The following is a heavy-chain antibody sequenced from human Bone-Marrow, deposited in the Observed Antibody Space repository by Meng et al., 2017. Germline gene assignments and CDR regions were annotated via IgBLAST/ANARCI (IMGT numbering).Heavy chain of an antibody. V-gene: IGHV1-18*01. CDR2: ISAYNGNT. D-gene: IGHD1-26*01. CDR1: GDTFTSYG. J-gene: IGHJ4*02. Sequence: QVQLGQSGTEVQKPGSSVKVSCKASGDTFTSYGISWVRQAPGQGLEWMGWISAYNGNTNYAQKLQGRVTMTTDTTTSTAYMELRSLRSDDTAVYYCARDGRNSGSNTAIDYWGQGTLVTVSS. CDR3: ARDGRNSGSNTAIDY.